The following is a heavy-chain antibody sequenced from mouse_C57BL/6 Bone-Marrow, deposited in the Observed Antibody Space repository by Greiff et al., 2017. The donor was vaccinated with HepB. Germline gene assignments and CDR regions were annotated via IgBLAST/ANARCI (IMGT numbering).Heavy chain of an antibody. Sequence: EVKLVESGPGLVKPSQSLSLTCSVTGYSITSGYYWNWIRQFPGNKLEWMGYISYDGSNNYNPSLKNRISITRDTSKNQFFLKLNSVTTEDTATYYCARDGYYGSYWGQGTTLTVSS. V-gene: IGHV3-6*01. J-gene: IGHJ2*01. CDR3: ARDGYYGSY. D-gene: IGHD1-1*01. CDR2: ISYDGSN. CDR1: GYSITSGYY.